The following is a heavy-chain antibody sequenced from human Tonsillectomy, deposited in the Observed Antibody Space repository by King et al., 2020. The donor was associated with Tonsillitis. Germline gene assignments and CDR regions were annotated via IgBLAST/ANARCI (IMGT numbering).Heavy chain of an antibody. Sequence: VQLVESGAEVKKPGASVKVSCTASGYTFTNYVITWVRQAPGQGLEWMGWISPYNGNTNYAQKFQGRVTMTTDTSTSTAYMDLRSLRSDDTAVYYRARDQRNYYDSSGYPVDYWGQGTLVTVSS. J-gene: IGHJ4*02. CDR3: ARDQRNYYDSSGYPVDY. D-gene: IGHD3-22*01. CDR1: GYTFTNYV. V-gene: IGHV1-18*04. CDR2: ISPYNGNT.